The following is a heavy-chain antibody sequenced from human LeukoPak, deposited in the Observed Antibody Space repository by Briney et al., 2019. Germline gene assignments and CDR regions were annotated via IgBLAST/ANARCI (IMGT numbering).Heavy chain of an antibody. CDR3: ARRSPYSTGWSSYFDY. CDR2: IYRSGTT. CDR1: GGSISSTNW. D-gene: IGHD6-19*01. J-gene: IGHJ4*02. V-gene: IGHV4-4*02. Sequence: SETLSLTCAVSGGSISSTNWWSWVRQPPGKGLEWIGEIYRSGTTNYKPSLKSRVTLSLDKSRNHFSLKLTSVTAADSAVYYCARRSPYSTGWSSYFDYWGQGALVTVSS.